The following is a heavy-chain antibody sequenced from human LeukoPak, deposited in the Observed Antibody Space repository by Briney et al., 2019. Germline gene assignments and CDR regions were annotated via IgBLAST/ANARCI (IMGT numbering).Heavy chain of an antibody. J-gene: IGHJ4*02. CDR1: GFTFSSYA. D-gene: IGHD3-3*01. V-gene: IGHV3-30*04. CDR2: ISFDRTDA. Sequence: PGGSLRLSCAASGFTFSSYAIHWVRQAPGKGLEWVAVISFDRTDAFYADSVKGRFTISRDNSKNTLYLQMNSLRADDTAVYYCARAQDNTIFGVVYYKGRFDYWGQGTLVTVSS. CDR3: ARAQDNTIFGVVYYKGRFDY.